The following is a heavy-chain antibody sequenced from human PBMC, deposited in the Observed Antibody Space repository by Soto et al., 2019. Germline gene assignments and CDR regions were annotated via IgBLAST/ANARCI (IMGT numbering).Heavy chain of an antibody. CDR2: TYYNGNA. V-gene: IGHV4-39*01. CDR1: GSSIDRSNYY. J-gene: IGHJ4*02. D-gene: IGHD3-10*01. CDR3: ARHFVAVVIKGWGY. Sequence: PSETLSLTCNVSGSSIDRSNYYWDWLRQPPGKGLEWIGTTYYNGNAYYNPSLKSRVSMSVDTSKNQFSLKLVSVTAADTAVYYCARHFVAVVIKGWGYWGQGTLVTV.